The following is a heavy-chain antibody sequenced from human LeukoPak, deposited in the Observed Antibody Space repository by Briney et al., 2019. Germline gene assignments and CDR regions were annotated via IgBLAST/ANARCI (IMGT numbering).Heavy chain of an antibody. CDR1: GGSISSYY. CDR2: LYNSGSN. Sequence: SETLSLTCTVSGGSISSYYWSWIRQPPGKGLEWIGYLYNSGSNNYNPSLKSRVSISVDTSKNQFSLKLSSVTAADTAVYYCARGGASSSFYFDYWGQGTLVTVSS. J-gene: IGHJ4*02. V-gene: IGHV4-59*12. CDR3: ARGGASSSFYFDY. D-gene: IGHD6-6*01.